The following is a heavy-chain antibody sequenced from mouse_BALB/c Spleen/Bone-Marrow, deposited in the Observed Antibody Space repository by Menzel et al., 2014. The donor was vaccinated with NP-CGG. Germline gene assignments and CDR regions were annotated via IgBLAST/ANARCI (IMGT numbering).Heavy chain of an antibody. CDR1: GFTFTDYY. CDR2: IRNKANGYTT. CDR3: ARDDYYAMDY. Sequence: EVMLVESGAGLVQPGGSLRLSCATSGFTFTDYYMSWVRQPPGKALEWLGFIRNKANGYTTEYSASVKGRFTISRDNSQSILYLQMNTLRAEDSATYYCARDDYYAMDYWGQGTSVTVSS. V-gene: IGHV7-3*02. J-gene: IGHJ4*01.